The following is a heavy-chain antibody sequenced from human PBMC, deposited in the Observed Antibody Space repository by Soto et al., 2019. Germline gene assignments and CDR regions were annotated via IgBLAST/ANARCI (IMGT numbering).Heavy chain of an antibody. CDR2: IKQDGSEK. CDR1: GFTFSSYW. J-gene: IGHJ4*02. V-gene: IGHV3-7*03. D-gene: IGHD4-17*01. Sequence: PGGSLRLSCAASGFTFSSYWMSWVRQAPGKGLEWVANIKQDGSEKYYVDSVKGRFTISRDNAKNSLYLKMNSLRAEDTAVYYCPRARLWDYGDYGYYFDYWGQGALVTVSS. CDR3: PRARLWDYGDYGYYFDY.